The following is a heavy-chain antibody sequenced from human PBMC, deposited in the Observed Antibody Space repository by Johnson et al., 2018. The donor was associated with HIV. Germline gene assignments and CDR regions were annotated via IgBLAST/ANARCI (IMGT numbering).Heavy chain of an antibody. CDR3: ARGFDAFDI. CDR2: ISSSGSSI. CDR1: GFTFDDYG. J-gene: IGHJ3*02. Sequence: QVQLVESGGGVVQPGRSLRLSCVASGFTFDDYGMSWVRQAPGKGLEWVSYISSSGSSIYYTDSVKGRFTISRDNAKNSLYLQMNSLRAEDTAVYYCARGFDAFDIWGQGTMVTVSS. V-gene: IGHV3-11*01.